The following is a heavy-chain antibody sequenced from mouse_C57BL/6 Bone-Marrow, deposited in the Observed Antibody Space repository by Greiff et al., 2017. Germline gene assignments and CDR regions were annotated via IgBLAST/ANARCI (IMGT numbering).Heavy chain of an antibody. J-gene: IGHJ2*01. Sequence: QVQLQQSGPELVKPGASVKISCKASGYTFTDYYINWVKQRPGQGLEWIGWIFPGSGSTYYNEKFKGKATLTVDKSSSTAYMLLSSLTSEDSAVXFCARSGAAQATFDYWGQGTTLTVSS. V-gene: IGHV1-75*01. D-gene: IGHD3-2*02. CDR2: IFPGSGST. CDR3: ARSGAAQATFDY. CDR1: GYTFTDYY.